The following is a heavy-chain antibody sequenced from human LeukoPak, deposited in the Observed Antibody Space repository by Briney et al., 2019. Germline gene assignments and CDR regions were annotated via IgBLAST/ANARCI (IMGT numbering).Heavy chain of an antibody. CDR2: INHSGSA. V-gene: IGHV4-34*01. Sequence: SETLSLTCAVFGGSFSDYYLTWVRQAPGKGLEWIGEINHSGSANYNPSLKSRVTVSADTSRNQFSLKLSSVTAADTAVYYCARCGGYDYLDDYWGQGTLVTVYS. CDR3: ARCGGYDYLDDY. CDR1: GGSFSDYY. D-gene: IGHD5-12*01. J-gene: IGHJ4*02.